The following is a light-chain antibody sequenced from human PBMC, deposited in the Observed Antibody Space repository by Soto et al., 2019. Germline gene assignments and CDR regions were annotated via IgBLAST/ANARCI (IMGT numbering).Light chain of an antibody. Sequence: QSVLTQPASVSGSPGQSITISCTGTSSDIGSYNLVSWYQQHPGKAPKLMIYEYSKRPSGVSNRFSGSKSGNTASLTISGLQGEDEADYYCCSYAGSSTVVFGGGTKLTVL. J-gene: IGLJ2*01. CDR3: CSYAGSSTVV. CDR2: EYS. V-gene: IGLV2-23*01. CDR1: SSDIGSYNL.